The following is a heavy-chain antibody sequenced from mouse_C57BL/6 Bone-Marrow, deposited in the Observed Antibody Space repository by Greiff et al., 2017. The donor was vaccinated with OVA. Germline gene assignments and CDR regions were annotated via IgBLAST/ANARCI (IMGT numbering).Heavy chain of an antibody. Sequence: EVKLMESGGDLVKPGGSLKLSCAASGFTFSSYGMSWVRQTPDKRLEWVATISSGGSYTYYPDSVKGRFTISRDNAKNTLYLQMSSLKSEDTAMYYCARDITTVVPYWGQGTLVTVSA. CDR3: ARDITTVVPY. D-gene: IGHD1-1*01. J-gene: IGHJ3*01. CDR2: ISSGGSYT. V-gene: IGHV5-6*01. CDR1: GFTFSSYG.